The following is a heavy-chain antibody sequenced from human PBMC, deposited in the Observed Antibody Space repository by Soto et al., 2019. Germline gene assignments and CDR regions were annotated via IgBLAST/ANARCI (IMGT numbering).Heavy chain of an antibody. Sequence: QVQLVESGGGLVKPGGSLRLSCAASGFTFSDYYMSWIRKAPGKGLERVSYISSSGSTRYYADSVKGRFTISRDNVKNSLYMQKNRVRAEDTAVYYCARGHFTNGVCHKMLKPLDYGDYCSSNDPWCQGTLVTV. J-gene: IGHJ5*02. V-gene: IGHV3-11*01. D-gene: IGHD2-8*01. CDR2: ISSSGSTR. CDR3: ARGHFTNGVCHKMLKPLDYGDYCSSNDP. CDR1: GFTFSDYY.